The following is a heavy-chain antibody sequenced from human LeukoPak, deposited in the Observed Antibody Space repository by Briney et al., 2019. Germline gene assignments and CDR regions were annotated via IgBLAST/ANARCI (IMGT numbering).Heavy chain of an antibody. CDR1: GGTFSSYA. V-gene: IGHV1-69*13. CDR3: AREGIAVAGTAGAYYFDY. Sequence: SVKVSCKASGGTFSSYAISWVRQAPGQGLEWMGGIIPIFGTANYAQKFQGRVTITADESTSTAYMKLSSLRSEDTAVYYCAREGIAVAGTAGAYYFDYWGQGTLVTVSS. D-gene: IGHD6-19*01. J-gene: IGHJ4*02. CDR2: IIPIFGTA.